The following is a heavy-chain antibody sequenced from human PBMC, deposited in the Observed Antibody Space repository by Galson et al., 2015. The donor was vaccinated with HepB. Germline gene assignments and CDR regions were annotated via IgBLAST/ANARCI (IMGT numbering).Heavy chain of an antibody. CDR1: GFTFSSYS. CDR2: ISSSSSYI. Sequence: SLRLSCAASGFTFSSYSMNWVRQAPGKGLEWVSSISSSSSYIYYADSVKGRFTISRDNAKNSLYLQMNSLRAEDTAVYYCARDSWVGYGDFPCDFWGQGTLVTVSS. CDR3: ARDSWVGYGDFPCDF. D-gene: IGHD4-17*01. J-gene: IGHJ4*02. V-gene: IGHV3-21*01.